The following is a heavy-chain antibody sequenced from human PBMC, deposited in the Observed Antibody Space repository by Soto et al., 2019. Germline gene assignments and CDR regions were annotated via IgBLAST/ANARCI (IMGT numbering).Heavy chain of an antibody. CDR1: GGSISSYY. V-gene: IGHV4-59*01. CDR2: IYYSGST. J-gene: IGHJ3*02. CDR3: ARAFEQWLADDAFDI. D-gene: IGHD6-19*01. Sequence: SETLSLTCTVSGGSISSYYWSWIRQPPGKGLEWIGYIYYSGSTNYNPSLKSRVTISVDTSKNQFSLKLSSVTAADTAVYYCARAFEQWLADDAFDIWGQGTMVTVSS.